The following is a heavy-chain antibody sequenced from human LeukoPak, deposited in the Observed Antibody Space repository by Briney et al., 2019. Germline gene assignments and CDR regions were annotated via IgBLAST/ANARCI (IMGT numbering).Heavy chain of an antibody. CDR3: ARVPKYSGYDWDYFDY. CDR2: INPNSGGT. J-gene: IGHJ4*02. CDR1: GYTFTGYY. Sequence: KTGESLKVSCKASGYTFTGYYMHWVRPAPGQGLEWMGWINPNSGGTNYAQKFQGRVTMTRDTSISTAYMEPSRLRSDDTAVYYCARVPKYSGYDWDYFDYWGQGTLVTVSS. V-gene: IGHV1-2*02. D-gene: IGHD5-12*01.